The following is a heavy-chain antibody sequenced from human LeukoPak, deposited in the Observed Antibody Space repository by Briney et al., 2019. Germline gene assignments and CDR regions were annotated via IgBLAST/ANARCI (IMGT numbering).Heavy chain of an antibody. D-gene: IGHD6-19*01. V-gene: IGHV4-38-2*02. Sequence: PSETLSLTCTVSGYSISSGYYWGWIRQPPGKGLEWIGSIYHSGSTYYNPSLKSRVTISVDTSKNQFSLKLSSVTAADTAVYYCAAGGEQWLVPFFYWGQGTLVTVSS. CDR3: AAGGEQWLVPFFY. J-gene: IGHJ4*02. CDR1: GYSISSGYY. CDR2: IYHSGST.